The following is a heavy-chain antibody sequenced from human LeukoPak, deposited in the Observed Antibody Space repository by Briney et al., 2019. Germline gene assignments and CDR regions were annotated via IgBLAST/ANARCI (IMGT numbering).Heavy chain of an antibody. D-gene: IGHD6-6*01. CDR3: ARDNDPDYSSSPGWFDS. V-gene: IGHV3-30-3*01. J-gene: IGHJ5*01. CDR2: ISSDGGNK. CDR1: GLTFSDYA. Sequence: GGPLRLSCAAPGLTFSDYAFNWVRRAPGKGPEWVAVISSDGGNKFYAGSVKGRFTVSRDNSKNTLYLQMSSLRVEDTAVYYCARDNDPDYSSSPGWFDSWGQGTLVTVSS.